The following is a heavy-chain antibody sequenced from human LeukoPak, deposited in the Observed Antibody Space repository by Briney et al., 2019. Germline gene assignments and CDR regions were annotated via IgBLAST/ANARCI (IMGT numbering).Heavy chain of an antibody. CDR3: ARGFRQWLGLFDY. D-gene: IGHD6-19*01. V-gene: IGHV4-59*01. Sequence: PSETLSLTCSVSGDSISGYYWHWIRQPPGKGLEWIGYIYYSGSTNYNPSLKSRVTISLDTSENRLSLKLSAVAAADTALYFCARGFRQWLGLFDYWGRGTLVTVSS. CDR1: GDSISGYY. CDR2: IYYSGST. J-gene: IGHJ4*02.